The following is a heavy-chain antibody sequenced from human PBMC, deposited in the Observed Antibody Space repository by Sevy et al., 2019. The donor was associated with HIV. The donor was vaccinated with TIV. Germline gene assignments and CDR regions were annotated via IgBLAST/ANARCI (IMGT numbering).Heavy chain of an antibody. J-gene: IGHJ6*03. D-gene: IGHD3-22*01. Sequence: GGSLRLSCAVSGFSFDSYGMTWVRQAPGKGLEWVSGISGSGTRTYYADSVKGRFIISRDNSKNTLYLQMNSLRSDDTAVYYCAKGGGGHYDPDEIGYYFYYYNMDVWGKGTTVTVSS. V-gene: IGHV3-23*01. CDR3: AKGGGGHYDPDEIGYYFYYYNMDV. CDR1: GFSFDSYG. CDR2: ISGSGTRT.